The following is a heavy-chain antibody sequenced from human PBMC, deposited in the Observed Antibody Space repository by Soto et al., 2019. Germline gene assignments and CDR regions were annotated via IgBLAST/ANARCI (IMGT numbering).Heavy chain of an antibody. J-gene: IGHJ4*02. CDR1: GFTFSSYS. V-gene: IGHV3-21*01. Sequence: EVQLVESGGGLVKPGGSLRLSCAASGFTFSSYSMNWVRQAPGKGLEWVSSISSSSSYIYYAHSVKGRFTISRDNAKNSLYLKINSLRAEDTAVYYCARDPTGVYFDYWGQGTLVTVSS. CDR3: ARDPTGVYFDY. D-gene: IGHD1-1*01. CDR2: ISSSSSYI.